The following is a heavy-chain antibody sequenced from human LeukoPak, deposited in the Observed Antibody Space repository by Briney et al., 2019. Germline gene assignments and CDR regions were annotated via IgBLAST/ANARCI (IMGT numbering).Heavy chain of an antibody. D-gene: IGHD2-15*01. J-gene: IGHJ4*02. V-gene: IGHV1-18*01. CDR2: ISAYNGNT. CDR3: AREPSLGYCSGGSCPIDY. CDR1: GGTFSSYA. Sequence: ASVKVSCKASGGTFSSYAISWVRQAPGQGLEWMGWISAYNGNTNYAQKLQGRVTMTTDTSTSTAYMELRSLRSDDTAVYYCAREPSLGYCSGGSCPIDYWGQGTLVTVSS.